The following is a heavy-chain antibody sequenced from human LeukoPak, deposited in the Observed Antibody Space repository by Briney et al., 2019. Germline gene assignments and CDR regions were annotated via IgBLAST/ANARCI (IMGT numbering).Heavy chain of an antibody. Sequence: PGGSLRLSCAASGFTFSSYAMHWVRQAPGKGLEWVANIKEDGTEKDYVDSVKGRFTISRDNSKNSVYLQMNSLRVEDTGVYYCARDPYKYDTRGYFSTAFDIWGHGSKVTVSS. CDR1: GFTFSSYA. J-gene: IGHJ3*02. D-gene: IGHD3-22*01. V-gene: IGHV3-7*01. CDR3: ARDPYKYDTRGYFSTAFDI. CDR2: IKEDGTEK.